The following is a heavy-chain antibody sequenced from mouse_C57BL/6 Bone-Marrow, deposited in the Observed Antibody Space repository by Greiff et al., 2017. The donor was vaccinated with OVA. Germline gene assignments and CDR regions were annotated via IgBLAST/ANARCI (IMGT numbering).Heavy chain of an antibody. D-gene: IGHD1-1*01. CDR2: IYPGSGNT. V-gene: IGHV1-76*01. J-gene: IGHJ2*01. Sequence: QVQLQQSGAELVRPGASVKLSCKASGYTFTDYYINWVKQRPGQGLEWIARIYPGSGNTYYNEKFKGKATLTAEKSSSTAYMQLSSLTSEDSAVYFCARARDYYGRSPFDYWGQGTTLTVSS. CDR3: ARARDYYGRSPFDY. CDR1: GYTFTDYY.